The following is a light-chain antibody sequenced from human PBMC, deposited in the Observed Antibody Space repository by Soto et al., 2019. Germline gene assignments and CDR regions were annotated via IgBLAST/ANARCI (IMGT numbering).Light chain of an antibody. V-gene: IGKV1-5*01. CDR1: QSVNRW. J-gene: IGKJ1*01. Sequence: DIQTTQSPSTLSASVGNRVTIACRASQSVNRWLAWYQKKPGKARKLLIYDASNLQSGVPSRFSGSGSGTEFTLSISSMKPDDFATYYCQEYNSGWRFGQGTKVDIK. CDR3: QEYNSGWR. CDR2: DAS.